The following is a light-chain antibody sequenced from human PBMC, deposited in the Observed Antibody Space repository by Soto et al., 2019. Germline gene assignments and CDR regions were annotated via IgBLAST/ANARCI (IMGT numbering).Light chain of an antibody. Sequence: EIVMTQSPATLSVSPGEGATLSCRASQGIGSTLAWYQQTPGQTPRLLIYDTSIRATGVPSRFRGSASGSEFTLTITSPQSEYCALYYCQHYANWPVTFGGGTRV. J-gene: IGKJ4*01. CDR2: DTS. CDR1: QGIGST. CDR3: QHYANWPVT. V-gene: IGKV3-15*01.